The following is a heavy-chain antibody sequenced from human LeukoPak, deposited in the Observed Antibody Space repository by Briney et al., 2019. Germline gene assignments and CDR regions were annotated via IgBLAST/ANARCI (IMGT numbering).Heavy chain of an antibody. CDR2: ISSSSSTI. J-gene: IGHJ4*02. D-gene: IGHD3-22*01. CDR3: ARATYDYDPTDFDY. CDR1: GFTFSSYS. V-gene: IGHV3-48*02. Sequence: GGSLTLSCAASGFTFSSYSMDWVRQAPGKGLEWVSYISSSSSTIYYADSVKGRFTISRDNAKNSLYLQMNSLRDEDTAVYYCARATYDYDPTDFDYWGQGTLVTVSS.